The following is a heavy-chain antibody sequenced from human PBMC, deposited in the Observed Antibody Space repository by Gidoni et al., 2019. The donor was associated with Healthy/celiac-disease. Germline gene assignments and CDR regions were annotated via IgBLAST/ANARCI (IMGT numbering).Heavy chain of an antibody. CDR3: ARDRMDYGSGSPQGWFDP. J-gene: IGHJ5*02. CDR1: GGAISRYY. Sequence: QVQLQESGPGLGKPSETLSLTCTVSGGAISRYYWSWIRQPPGKGLEWIGYIYYSGSTNYTPSLKGRVTISVDTSKNQFSLKLSSVTAADTAVYYCARDRMDYGSGSPQGWFDPWGQGTLVTVSS. V-gene: IGHV4-59*01. CDR2: IYYSGST. D-gene: IGHD3-10*01.